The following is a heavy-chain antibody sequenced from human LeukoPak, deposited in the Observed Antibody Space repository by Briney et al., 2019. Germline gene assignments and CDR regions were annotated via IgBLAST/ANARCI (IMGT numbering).Heavy chain of an antibody. D-gene: IGHD4-17*01. J-gene: IGHJ6*03. Sequence: GASVKVSCKASGYTFTGYYMHWLRQAPGQGLELMGRINPNSGGTNYAQKFQGRVTMTRDTSISTAYMELSRLRSDDTAVYYCAREGATILYGDSPLNYYCYIDVWGKGTTVTVSS. CDR3: AREGATILYGDSPLNYYCYIDV. CDR2: INPNSGGT. CDR1: GYTFTGYY. V-gene: IGHV1-2*06.